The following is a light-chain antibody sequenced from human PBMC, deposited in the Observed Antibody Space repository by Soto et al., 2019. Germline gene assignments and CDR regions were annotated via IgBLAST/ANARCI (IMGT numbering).Light chain of an antibody. Sequence: DIQMTQSPSTLSASVGDRVTITCRASQSISTWLAWYQQKPGKAPKVLIYKASSLESGVPSRFSGSGSGTEFTLTISSLQPDDFATYYCQQYDSDSWTFGQGTKVELK. V-gene: IGKV1-5*03. CDR3: QQYDSDSWT. CDR2: KAS. CDR1: QSISTW. J-gene: IGKJ1*01.